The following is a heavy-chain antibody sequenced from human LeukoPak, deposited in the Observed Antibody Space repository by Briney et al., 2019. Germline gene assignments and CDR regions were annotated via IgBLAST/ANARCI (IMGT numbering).Heavy chain of an antibody. J-gene: IGHJ4*02. V-gene: IGHV1-2*02. CDR1: GYTFTGCY. Sequence: GPSPKLSRKASGYTFTGCYIHWVRQPPGQGLQWMGWINPNSGGTNYAQKLQGRVTMTRDTSINTAYMELSRLRSDDTAVYYCPTRWSYDYWGQGSLVTVSS. CDR3: PTRWSYDY. D-gene: IGHD6-13*01. CDR2: INPNSGGT.